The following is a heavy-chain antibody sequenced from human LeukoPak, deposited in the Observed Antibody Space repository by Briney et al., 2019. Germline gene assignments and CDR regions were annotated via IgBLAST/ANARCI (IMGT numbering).Heavy chain of an antibody. CDR1: GYSFTSYW. Sequence: GESLKISCKGSGYSFTSYWIVWVRQMPGKGREWLGIIYPGDSDTRYSPSFQGQVTISADKSISTAYLQWSSLKASDTAMYYCARRGKYSSSWPPYYYYGMDVWGKGTTVTVSS. V-gene: IGHV5-51*01. CDR2: IYPGDSDT. D-gene: IGHD6-13*01. CDR3: ARRGKYSSSWPPYYYYGMDV. J-gene: IGHJ6*04.